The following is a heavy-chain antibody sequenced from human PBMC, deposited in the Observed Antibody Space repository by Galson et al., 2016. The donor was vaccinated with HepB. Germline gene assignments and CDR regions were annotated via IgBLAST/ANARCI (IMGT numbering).Heavy chain of an antibody. CDR3: ASAPAATESDY. D-gene: IGHD6-25*01. V-gene: IGHV3-7*01. CDR1: GFTFSGYW. CDR2: IKQDGSEK. J-gene: IGHJ4*02. Sequence: SLRLSCAASGFTFSGYWMTWVRQAPGEGLEWVANIKQDGSEKNYVDSVKGRFTISRDNAKNLVYLQMNSLRAEDTAMYYCASAPAATESDYWGQGTLVTVSP.